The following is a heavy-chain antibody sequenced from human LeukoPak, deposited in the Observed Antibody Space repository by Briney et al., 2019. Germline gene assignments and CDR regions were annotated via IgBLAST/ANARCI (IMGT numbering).Heavy chain of an antibody. CDR2: IRYDGSNI. CDR3: TRAGMYSSSWYYFDY. D-gene: IGHD6-13*01. J-gene: IGHJ4*02. CDR1: GFTFSSYG. Sequence: GGSLRLSCAASGFTFSSYGMYWVRQAPGKGLEWVAFIRYDGSNIYYADSVKGRFTVSRDNSKNTLYLQMGSLRAEDMAVYYCTRAGMYSSSWYYFDYWGQGTLVTVSS. V-gene: IGHV3-30*02.